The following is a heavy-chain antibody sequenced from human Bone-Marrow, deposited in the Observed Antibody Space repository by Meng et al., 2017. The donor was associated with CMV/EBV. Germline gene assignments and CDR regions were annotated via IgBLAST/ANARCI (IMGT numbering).Heavy chain of an antibody. CDR3: ARAADAFDI. CDR2: ISPRSGGT. CDR1: GGTFSSYA. Sequence: ASVKVSCKASGGTFSSYAISWVRQAPGQGLEWMARISPRSGGTKYAQKFQGRVTMTTDMSISTAYMELSRLRSDDTAVYYCARAADAFDIWGQGTMVTVSS. J-gene: IGHJ3*02. V-gene: IGHV1-2*06.